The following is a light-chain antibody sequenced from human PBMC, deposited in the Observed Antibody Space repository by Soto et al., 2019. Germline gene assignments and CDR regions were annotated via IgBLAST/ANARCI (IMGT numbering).Light chain of an antibody. CDR1: SSNIGRNS. CDR2: GTN. CDR3: AAWDDSLNEYV. V-gene: IGLV1-44*01. J-gene: IGLJ1*01. Sequence: QSALTQAPSVSGTPRQRVTITCSGSSSNIGRNSVNWYQHLPGTAPNLLTHGTNPRPSAVPDRFSGSKSGTSASLAISGLQPEDEADDCCAAWDDSLNEYVFGDGTKLTVL.